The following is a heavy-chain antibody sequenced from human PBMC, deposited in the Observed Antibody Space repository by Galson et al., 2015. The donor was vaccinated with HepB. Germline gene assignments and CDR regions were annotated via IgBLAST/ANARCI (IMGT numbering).Heavy chain of an antibody. Sequence: SVKVSCKASGYTFTTYGLSWVRQAPGQGLEWMGWISAYNGNTQYAQKLQGRVTMTRDTTTRTAYMELRSLRSDDTAVYYCVSERGAGNFNYWGQGTLVSVSS. J-gene: IGHJ4*02. D-gene: IGHD6-13*01. CDR1: GYTFTTYG. V-gene: IGHV1-18*01. CDR2: ISAYNGNT. CDR3: VSERGAGNFNY.